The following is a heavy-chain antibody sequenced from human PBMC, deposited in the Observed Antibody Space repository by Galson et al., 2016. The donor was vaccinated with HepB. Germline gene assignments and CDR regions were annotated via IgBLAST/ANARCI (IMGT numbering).Heavy chain of an antibody. J-gene: IGHJ6*02. V-gene: IGHV4-59*08. CDR2: INYSWNT. Sequence: SETLSLTCSISGGSISSFYWSWIRQTPGKGLEWLGYINYSWNTYYNPPLKRRVTMSVDTSKNQFSLKLNSVTAADTAVYYCARRSSNYYFGMDVWGQGTTVTVSS. CDR3: ARRSSNYYFGMDV. CDR1: GGSISSFY.